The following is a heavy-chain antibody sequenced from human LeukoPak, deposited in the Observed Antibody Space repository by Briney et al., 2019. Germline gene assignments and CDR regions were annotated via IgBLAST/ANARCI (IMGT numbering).Heavy chain of an antibody. D-gene: IGHD2-2*01. Sequence: PGGSLRLSCAASGFTLSSYGMHWVRQAPGKGLEWVAVISYDGSNKYYADSVKGRFTISRDNSKNTLYLQMNSLRAEDTAVYYSAKDRGVVPAADYYFDYWGQGTLVTVSS. CDR3: AKDRGVVPAADYYFDY. CDR1: GFTLSSYG. J-gene: IGHJ4*02. CDR2: ISYDGSNK. V-gene: IGHV3-30*18.